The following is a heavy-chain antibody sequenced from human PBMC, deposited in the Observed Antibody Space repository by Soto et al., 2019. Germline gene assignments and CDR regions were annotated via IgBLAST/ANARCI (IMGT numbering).Heavy chain of an antibody. CDR3: ATESVYWYDSSGYSEPS. Sequence: GASVKVSCKASGYTFTSYAMHWVRQAPGQRLEWMGWINAGNGNTIYAQKFQGRVTMTEDTSTDTAYMELSSLRSEDTAVYYCATESVYWYDSSGYSEPSWGQGTLVTVSS. V-gene: IGHV1-3*01. CDR1: GYTFTSYA. J-gene: IGHJ4*02. CDR2: INAGNGNT. D-gene: IGHD3-22*01.